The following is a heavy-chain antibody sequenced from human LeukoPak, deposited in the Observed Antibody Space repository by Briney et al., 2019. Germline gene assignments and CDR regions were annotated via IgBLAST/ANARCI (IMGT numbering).Heavy chain of an antibody. CDR2: IYHSGST. CDR1: GYSISSGYY. V-gene: IGHV4-38-2*01. CDR3: ARGSGSYRL. D-gene: IGHD1-26*01. J-gene: IGHJ3*01. Sequence: SETLSLTCAVSGYSISSGYYWGWIRQPPGKGLEWIGSIYHSGSTYYNPSLKSRVTISVDTSKNQFSLKLSSVTAADTAVYYCARGSGSYRLWGQGTMVTVSS.